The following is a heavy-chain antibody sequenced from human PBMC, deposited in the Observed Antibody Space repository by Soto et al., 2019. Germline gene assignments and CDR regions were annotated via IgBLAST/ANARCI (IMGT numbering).Heavy chain of an antibody. CDR2: INHSGST. D-gene: IGHD3-3*01. Sequence: SETLSLTCAVYGGSFSGYYWSWIRQPPGEGLEWIGEINHSGSTNYNPSLKSRVTISVDTSKNQFSLKLSSVTAADTAVYYCARERNTIFGVVISLDVWGQGTTVTV. V-gene: IGHV4-34*01. J-gene: IGHJ6*02. CDR1: GGSFSGYY. CDR3: ARERNTIFGVVISLDV.